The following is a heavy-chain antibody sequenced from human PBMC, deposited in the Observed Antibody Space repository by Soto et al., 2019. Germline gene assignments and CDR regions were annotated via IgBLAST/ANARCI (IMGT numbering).Heavy chain of an antibody. CDR1: GYTFTSYD. V-gene: IGHV1-8*01. J-gene: IGHJ6*04. Sequence: ASVKVSCKASGYTFTSYDINWVRQATGQGLEWMGWMNPNSGNTGYAQKFQGRVTMTRNTSISTAYMELSSLRSEDTAVYYCARDFHPNLWGSSHLYYYGMDVWGKGTTVTVSS. CDR3: ARDFHPNLWGSSHLYYYGMDV. CDR2: MNPNSGNT. D-gene: IGHD6-13*01.